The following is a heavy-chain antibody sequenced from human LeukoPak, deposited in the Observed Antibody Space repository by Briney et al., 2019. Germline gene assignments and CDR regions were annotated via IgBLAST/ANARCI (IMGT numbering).Heavy chain of an antibody. J-gene: IGHJ5*02. CDR2: IYHSGST. CDR3: ARGGVVVPAAIVWFDP. V-gene: IGHV4-38-2*02. CDR1: GYSISSGYY. Sequence: SETLSLTCTVSGYSISSGYYWGWIRQPPGKGLEWIGSIYHSGSTNYNPSLKSRVTISVDTSKNQFSLKLSSVTAADTAVYYCARGGVVVPAAIVWFDPWGQGTLVTVSS. D-gene: IGHD2-2*02.